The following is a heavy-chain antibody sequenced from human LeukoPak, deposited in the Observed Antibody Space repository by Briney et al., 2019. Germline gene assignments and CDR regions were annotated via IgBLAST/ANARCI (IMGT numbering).Heavy chain of an antibody. Sequence: GGSLRLSCAASGFTFSSYGMHWVRQAPGKGLEWVAFIRYDGSNKYYADSVKGRFTISRDNSKNTLYLQMNSLRAEDTAVYYCARDRRKNYYDSPSSSNDAFDIWGQGTMVTVSS. J-gene: IGHJ3*02. CDR3: ARDRRKNYYDSPSSSNDAFDI. CDR1: GFTFSSYG. CDR2: IRYDGSNK. D-gene: IGHD3-22*01. V-gene: IGHV3-30*02.